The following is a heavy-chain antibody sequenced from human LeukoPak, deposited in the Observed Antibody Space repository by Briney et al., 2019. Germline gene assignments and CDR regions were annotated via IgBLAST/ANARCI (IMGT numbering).Heavy chain of an antibody. CDR1: GGPISNSMTY. CDR3: ARQNGGSWNYYYYMDV. CDR2: INHSGGT. Sequence: PSETLSLTCSVSGGPISNSMTYWGWIRQPPGKGLEWIGEINHSGGTNYNPSLKSRVTISVDTSKNQFSLKLSSVTAADTAVYYCARQNGGSWNYYYYMDVWGKGTTVTVSS. V-gene: IGHV4-39*01. J-gene: IGHJ6*03. D-gene: IGHD1-26*01.